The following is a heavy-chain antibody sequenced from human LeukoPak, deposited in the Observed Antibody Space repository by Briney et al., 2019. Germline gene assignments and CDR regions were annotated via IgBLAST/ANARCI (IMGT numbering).Heavy chain of an antibody. CDR2: INPSGGST. Sequence: ASVKVSCKASGYTFTSYYMHWVRQAPGQGLEWMGIINPSGGSTSYAQKFQGRVTMTRDMSTSTVYMELSSLRSEDTAVYYCARDTRIFGVVIGPYYYMDVWGKGTTVTVSS. D-gene: IGHD3-3*01. V-gene: IGHV1-46*01. CDR1: GYTFTSYY. J-gene: IGHJ6*03. CDR3: ARDTRIFGVVIGPYYYMDV.